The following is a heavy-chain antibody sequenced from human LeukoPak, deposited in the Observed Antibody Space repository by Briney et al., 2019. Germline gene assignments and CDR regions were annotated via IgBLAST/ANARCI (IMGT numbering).Heavy chain of an antibody. CDR2: IIPIFGTA. CDR1: GGTFSSYA. J-gene: IGHJ4*02. D-gene: IGHD3-10*01. V-gene: IGHV1-69*13. CDR3: TRVTSGNSV. Sequence: EASVKVSCKASGGTFSSYAITWVRQAPGQGLGWMGVIIPIFGTANYAQKFQGRVTITADESTSTAYMELSSLRSEDTAVYYCTRVTSGNSVWGQGTLVTVSS.